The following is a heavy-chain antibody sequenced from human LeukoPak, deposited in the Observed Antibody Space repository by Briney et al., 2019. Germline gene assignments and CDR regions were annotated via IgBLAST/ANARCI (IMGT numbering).Heavy chain of an antibody. CDR1: GGSFSGDY. V-gene: IGHV4-34*01. CDR2: INYSGST. Sequence: SETLSLTRAVYGGSFSGDYWSWIRQPPGKGLEWIGEINYSGSTNYNPSLKSRVTISVDTSKNQFSLKLSSVTAADTAVYYCARGVRRYFDLWGRGTLVTVSS. CDR3: ARGVRRYFDL. J-gene: IGHJ2*01.